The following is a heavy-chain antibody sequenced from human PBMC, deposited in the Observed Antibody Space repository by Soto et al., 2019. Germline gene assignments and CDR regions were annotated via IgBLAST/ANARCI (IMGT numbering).Heavy chain of an antibody. CDR2: IKQDGSEK. D-gene: IGHD3-22*01. Sequence: EVQLVESGGGLVQPGGSLRLSCAASGFTFSSYWMSWVRQAPGKGLEWVANIKQDGSEKYYVDSVKGRFTISRDNAKNSLYLQMNSLRAEDTAVYYCARDRADYYDSSGYPLGYWGQGTLVTVSS. CDR1: GFTFSSYW. CDR3: ARDRADYYDSSGYPLGY. J-gene: IGHJ4*02. V-gene: IGHV3-7*04.